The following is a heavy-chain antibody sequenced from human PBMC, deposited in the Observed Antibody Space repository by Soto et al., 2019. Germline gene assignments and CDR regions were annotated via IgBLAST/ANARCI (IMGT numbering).Heavy chain of an antibody. CDR2: IYYSGST. J-gene: IGHJ4*02. CDR3: AREMNYYDTSGDSYFDY. D-gene: IGHD3-22*01. CDR1: GGSISSGTYH. V-gene: IGHV4-31*03. Sequence: QVQLQESGPGLVKTSQTLSLTCTVSGGSISSGTYHWSWIRHHPGKGLEWIGYIYYSGSTYYNPSLKSRLTISVDTSKNQFSLRLSSVTAADTAVYYCAREMNYYDTSGDSYFDYWGQGTLVTVSS.